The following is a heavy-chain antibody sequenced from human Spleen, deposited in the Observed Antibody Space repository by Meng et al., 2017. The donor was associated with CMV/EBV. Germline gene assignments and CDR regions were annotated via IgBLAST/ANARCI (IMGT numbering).Heavy chain of an antibody. CDR1: GYSFTSYW. J-gene: IGHJ6*02. D-gene: IGHD2-2*01. CDR3: ARHIVVPAAISPYYYYGMDV. V-gene: IGHV5-51*01. Sequence: GEYLKIYCKGSGYSFTSYWIGWVRQMPGKGLEWMGIIYPGDSDTRYSPSFQDQVTISADKSISTAYLQWSSLKASDTAMYYCARHIVVPAAISPYYYYGMDVWGQGTTVTVSS. CDR2: IYPGDSDT.